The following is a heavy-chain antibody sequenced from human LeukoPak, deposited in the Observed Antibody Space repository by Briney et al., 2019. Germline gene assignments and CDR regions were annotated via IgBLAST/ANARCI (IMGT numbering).Heavy chain of an antibody. CDR2: LTASSGST. CDR3: TRIRHCDSTYCPDAFDN. V-gene: IGHV3-23*01. D-gene: IGHD2/OR15-2a*01. Sequence: PGGSLRLSCAASGFPFSNYAMSWVRQAPGKGLEWVSALTASSGSTYSADSVKGRFTISRDNSKNTLYLQMDSLRAEDAAVYYCTRIRHCDSTYCPDAFDNWGQGTMVTVSS. CDR1: GFPFSNYA. J-gene: IGHJ3*02.